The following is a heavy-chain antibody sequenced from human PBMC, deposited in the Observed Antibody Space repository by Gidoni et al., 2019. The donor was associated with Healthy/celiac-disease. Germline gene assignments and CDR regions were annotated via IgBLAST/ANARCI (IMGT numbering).Heavy chain of an antibody. Sequence: QVQLVESGGGVVQPGRSLRLSCAASGFTFSSYATHWVRQAPGKGLEWVAVISYDGSNKYYADSVKGRFTISRDNSKNTLYLQMNSLRAEDTAVYYCARGIYCSSTSCYLAAWALVSYFDYWGQGTLVTVSS. J-gene: IGHJ4*02. CDR2: ISYDGSNK. CDR3: ARGIYCSSTSCYLAAWALVSYFDY. D-gene: IGHD2-2*01. V-gene: IGHV3-30-3*01. CDR1: GFTFSSYA.